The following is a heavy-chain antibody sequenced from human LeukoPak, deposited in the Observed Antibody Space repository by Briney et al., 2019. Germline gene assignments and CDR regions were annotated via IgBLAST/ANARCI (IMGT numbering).Heavy chain of an antibody. Sequence: PGGSLRLSCAASGFTFSSYSMNWVRQAPGKGLEWVSYISSSSSTIYYADSVKGRFTISRDNAKNSLYLQMNSLRAEDTAVYYCARDPGYSGSYPRTFDIWGQGTMVTVSS. CDR2: ISSSSSTI. D-gene: IGHD1-26*01. J-gene: IGHJ3*02. CDR1: GFTFSSYS. V-gene: IGHV3-48*01. CDR3: ARDPGYSGSYPRTFDI.